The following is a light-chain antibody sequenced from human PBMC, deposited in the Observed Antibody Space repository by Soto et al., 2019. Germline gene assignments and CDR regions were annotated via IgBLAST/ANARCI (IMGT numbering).Light chain of an antibody. V-gene: IGLV2-14*01. CDR1: SSDVGGYNY. J-gene: IGLJ3*02. CDR3: RSYTSSCTLV. CDR2: EVS. Sequence: QSALTQPASVSGSPGQSITISCTGTSSDVGGYNYVSWYQQHPGKAPKLMIYEVSNRPSGVSNRFSGSKSGNTASLTISGLQAEDEADYYCRSYTSSCTLVFGGGTNVTVL.